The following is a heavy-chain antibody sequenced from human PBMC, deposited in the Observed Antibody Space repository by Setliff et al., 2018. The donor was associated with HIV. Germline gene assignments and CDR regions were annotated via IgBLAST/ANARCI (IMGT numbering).Heavy chain of an antibody. CDR2: INPSSGRT. V-gene: IGHV1-2*02. J-gene: IGHJ4*02. D-gene: IGHD3-16*01. CDR1: GYTFTDNY. CDR3: TRDYAHYFDF. Sequence: ASVKVSCKASGYTFTDNYIHWVRQAPGQGLEWVAWINPSSGRTDYAQRFQGRVTLTSDSSISTAYMELSGLRSDDTATYYCTRDYAHYFDFWGQGTLVTVSS.